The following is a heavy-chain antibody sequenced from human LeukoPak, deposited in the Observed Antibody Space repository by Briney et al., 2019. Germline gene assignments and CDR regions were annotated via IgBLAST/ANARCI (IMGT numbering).Heavy chain of an antibody. CDR1: GGSISSYY. CDR2: IYYSGST. CDR3: ARDVYSSGWRYYFDY. D-gene: IGHD6-19*01. J-gene: IGHJ4*02. Sequence: ASETLSLTCTVSGGSISSYYWSWIRQPPGKGLEWIGYIYYSGSTNYNPSLKSRVTISVDTSKNQFSLKLSSVTAADTAVYYCARDVYSSGWRYYFDYWGQGTLVTVSS. V-gene: IGHV4-59*01.